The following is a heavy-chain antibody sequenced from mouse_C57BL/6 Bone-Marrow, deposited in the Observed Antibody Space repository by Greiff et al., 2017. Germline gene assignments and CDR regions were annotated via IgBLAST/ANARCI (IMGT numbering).Heavy chain of an antibody. CDR2: IYPGSGNT. J-gene: IGHJ4*01. Sequence: QVQLQQPGAELVKPGASVKMSCKASGYTFTSYWITWVKQRPGQGLEWIGDIYPGSGNTNYNEKFKSKATLIVDTSSSTAYMQLSSLTSEDSAVYYCAREGDYYGSTYYAMDYWGQGTSVTVSS. CDR1: GYTFTSYW. D-gene: IGHD1-1*01. CDR3: AREGDYYGSTYYAMDY. V-gene: IGHV1-55*01.